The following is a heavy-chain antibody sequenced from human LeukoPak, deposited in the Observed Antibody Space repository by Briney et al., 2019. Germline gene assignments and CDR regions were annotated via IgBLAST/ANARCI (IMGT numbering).Heavy chain of an antibody. V-gene: IGHV3-30*02. J-gene: IGHJ5*02. D-gene: IGHD5-24*01. Sequence: TGGSLRLSCAASRFTFSSYGMHWVRQAPGKGLEWVAFIGYDGSNKYYGDSVKGRFTISRDNSKNTMYLQMNSLRAEDTAVYYCAKDVLMATILVPPNHWGQGTLVTVSS. CDR3: AKDVLMATILVPPNH. CDR2: IGYDGSNK. CDR1: RFTFSSYG.